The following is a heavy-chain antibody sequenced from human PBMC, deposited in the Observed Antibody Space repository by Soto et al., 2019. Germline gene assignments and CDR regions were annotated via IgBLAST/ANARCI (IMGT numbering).Heavy chain of an antibody. Sequence: SETLSLTCTVSGGSISSGGYYWSWIRQHPGKGLERIGYIYYSGSTYYNPSLKSRVTISVDTSKNQFSLKLRSVTAADTSVYYCARDRGSGIMWFDPWGQGTLVTVSS. D-gene: IGHD3-10*01. J-gene: IGHJ5*02. CDR2: IYYSGST. V-gene: IGHV4-31*03. CDR1: GGSISSGGYY. CDR3: ARDRGSGIMWFDP.